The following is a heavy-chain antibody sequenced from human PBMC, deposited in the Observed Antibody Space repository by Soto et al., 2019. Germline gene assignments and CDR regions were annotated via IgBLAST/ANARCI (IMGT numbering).Heavy chain of an antibody. CDR3: ARLAYGPY. V-gene: IGHV3-66*01. J-gene: IGHJ4*02. CDR1: GFTVSCNY. CDR2: IYSGGST. D-gene: IGHD4-17*01. Sequence: PGGSLRLSCATSGFTVSCNYMSWVRQAPGKAFQWVSFIYSGGSTYHADSVKGRFTISRDRSKNTLYLQMNSLRAEDTAVYYCARLAYGPYWGQGTLVTVSS.